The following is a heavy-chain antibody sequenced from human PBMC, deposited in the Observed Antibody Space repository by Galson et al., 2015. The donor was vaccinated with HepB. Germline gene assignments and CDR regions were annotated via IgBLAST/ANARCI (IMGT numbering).Heavy chain of an antibody. V-gene: IGHV3-30-3*01. CDR3: ARALSTPDYDYVSPLYYYYSMDV. CDR1: GFTFSSYA. CDR2: ISYNGSNK. J-gene: IGHJ6*02. Sequence: LRLSCAASGFTFSSYAMHWVRQAPGKGLEWVAVISYNGSNKYYADSVKGRFTISRDNSKNTLYLQMNSLRAEDTAVYYCARALSTPDYDYVSPLYYYYSMDVWGQGTTVTVSS. D-gene: IGHD5-12*01.